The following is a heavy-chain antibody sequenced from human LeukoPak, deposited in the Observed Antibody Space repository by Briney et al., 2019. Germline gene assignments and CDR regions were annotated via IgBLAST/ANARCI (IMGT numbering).Heavy chain of an antibody. CDR3: ARGPESIAGDAFDI. Sequence: GGSLRLSCAASGFPVSSNYMSWVRQAPGKGLEWVSVIYSGGSTYYADSVKGRFTISRDNSKNTLYLQMNSLRAEDTAVYYCARGPESIAGDAFDIWGQGTMVTVSS. J-gene: IGHJ3*02. CDR2: IYSGGST. V-gene: IGHV3-53*01. D-gene: IGHD6-6*01. CDR1: GFPVSSNY.